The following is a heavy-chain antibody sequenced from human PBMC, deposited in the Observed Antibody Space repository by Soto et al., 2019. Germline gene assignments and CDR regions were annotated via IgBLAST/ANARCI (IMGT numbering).Heavy chain of an antibody. CDR3: ARDRYFDWLLYPRGKDV. D-gene: IGHD3-9*01. V-gene: IGHV1-69*12. CDR2: IIPIFGTA. J-gene: IGHJ6*02. Sequence: QVQLVQSGAEVKKPGSSVKVSCKASGGTFSSYAISWVRQAPGQGLEWMGGIIPIFGTANYAQKFQGRVTITADESTSTAYMELSSLRSEDTAAYYCARDRYFDWLLYPRGKDVWGQGTTVTVSS. CDR1: GGTFSSYA.